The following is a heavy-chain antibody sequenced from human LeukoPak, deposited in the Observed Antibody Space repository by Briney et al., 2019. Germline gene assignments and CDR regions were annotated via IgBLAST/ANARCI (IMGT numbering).Heavy chain of an antibody. CDR2: ISSSGSTI. CDR3: ARFLSRFFDDY. V-gene: IGHV3-48*03. Sequence: PGGSLRLSCAASGFTFSSYEMNWVRQAPGKGLEWVSYISSSGSTIYYADSVKGRFTISRDNAKNSLYLQMNSLRAEDTAVYYCARFLSRFFDDYWGQGTLVTVSS. D-gene: IGHD3-9*01. CDR1: GFTFSSYE. J-gene: IGHJ4*02.